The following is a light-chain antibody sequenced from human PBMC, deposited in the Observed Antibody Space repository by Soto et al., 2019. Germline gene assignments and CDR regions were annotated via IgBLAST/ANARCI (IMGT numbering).Light chain of an antibody. CDR3: QTWGTGIQV. J-gene: IGLJ1*01. Sequence: QSVLTQSPSASASLGASVKLTCTLSSGHSNYAIAWHQQQPEKGPRYLMKLNSDGSHSKGDGIPDRFSGSSSGAERYLTISSLQSEDEADYYCQTWGTGIQVFGTGTKLTV. CDR1: SGHSNYA. CDR2: LNSDGSH. V-gene: IGLV4-69*01.